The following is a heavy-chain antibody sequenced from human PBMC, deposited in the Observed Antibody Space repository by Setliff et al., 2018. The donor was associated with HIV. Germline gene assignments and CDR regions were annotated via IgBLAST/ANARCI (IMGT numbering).Heavy chain of an antibody. V-gene: IGHV5-51*01. CDR2: IYPGDYVT. J-gene: IGHJ4*02. CDR1: GYTFTNYW. Sequence: GESLKISCKASGYTFTNYWIGWVRQMPGKGLEWIGVIYPGDYVTRYGPSFQGQVSISADVSITTAYLQWSSLKASYTAMYYCTRRRRAPGTEDLEAYWGEGPRVTVSA. D-gene: IGHD1-26*01. CDR3: TRRRRAPGTEDLEAY.